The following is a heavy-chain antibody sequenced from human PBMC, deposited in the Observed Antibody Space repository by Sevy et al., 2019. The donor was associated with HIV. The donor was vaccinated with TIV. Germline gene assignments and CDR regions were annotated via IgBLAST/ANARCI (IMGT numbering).Heavy chain of an antibody. D-gene: IGHD3-10*01. V-gene: IGHV3-7*01. CDR1: GFTFSSYW. J-gene: IGHJ4*02. Sequence: CGCLRLSCAASGFTFSSYWMNWVRQAPGKGLEWVANIKQDGSEKYYVDSVKGRFTISRDNAKNSLYLQMNRLRADDTAMYYCARGTPLYYSRSGSYLVHWGQGTLVTVSS. CDR2: IKQDGSEK. CDR3: ARGTPLYYSRSGSYLVH.